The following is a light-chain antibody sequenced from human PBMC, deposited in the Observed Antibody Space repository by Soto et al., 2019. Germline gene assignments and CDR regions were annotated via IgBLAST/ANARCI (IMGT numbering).Light chain of an antibody. CDR2: EVT. Sequence: QSVLTQPPSVSGSPGQSVTISCTGTSSDVGGYDRVSWYQQPPGTAPKLMTYEVTYRPSGVPDRFSGSKSGNTASLTISGLQAEDEADYYCSSFTTSNTYVFGTGTKLTVL. V-gene: IGLV2-18*02. CDR1: SSDVGGYDR. J-gene: IGLJ1*01. CDR3: SSFTTSNTYV.